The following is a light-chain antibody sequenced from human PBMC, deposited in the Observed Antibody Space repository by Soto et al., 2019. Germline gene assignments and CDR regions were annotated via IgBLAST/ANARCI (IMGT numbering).Light chain of an antibody. CDR1: SSNIGSHA. CDR3: AAWDDSLNAYV. CDR2: SHN. J-gene: IGLJ1*01. Sequence: QSVLTQPPSASGTPGQRVTISCSGSSSNIGSHAVNWYQQLPQTAPKLLIYSHNQRPSGVPDRFSGSKSGTSASLAISGLQSEDEADYFCAAWDDSLNAYVFGTATKLTVL. V-gene: IGLV1-44*01.